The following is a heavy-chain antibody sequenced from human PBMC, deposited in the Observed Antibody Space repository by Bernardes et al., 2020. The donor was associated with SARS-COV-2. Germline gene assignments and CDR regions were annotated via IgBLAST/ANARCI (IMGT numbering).Heavy chain of an antibody. CDR3: TRDVSWGQQLP. V-gene: IGHV3-74*01. CDR2: ITNDGTTT. Sequence: GGSLRLSCAASGFTFSNYWMHWVRQAPGKGLVWVSRITNDGTTTWYADSVKGRFTISRDNAKNTLYLQMNSLRVEDTAVYYCTRDVSWGQQLPWGQGTLVTVSS. J-gene: IGHJ5*02. D-gene: IGHD6-13*01. CDR1: GFTFSNYW.